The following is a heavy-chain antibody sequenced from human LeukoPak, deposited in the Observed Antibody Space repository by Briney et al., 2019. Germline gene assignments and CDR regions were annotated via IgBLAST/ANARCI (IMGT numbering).Heavy chain of an antibody. Sequence: SETLSLTCTVSGGSISSSSYYWGWIRQPPGKGLEWIGSIYYSGSTYYNPSLKSRVTISVDTSKNQFSLKLSSVTAADTAVYYCARRAALGDIDYWGQGTLVTVSS. CDR1: GGSISSSSYY. CDR3: ARRAALGDIDY. J-gene: IGHJ4*02. CDR2: IYYSGST. D-gene: IGHD2-21*01. V-gene: IGHV4-39*01.